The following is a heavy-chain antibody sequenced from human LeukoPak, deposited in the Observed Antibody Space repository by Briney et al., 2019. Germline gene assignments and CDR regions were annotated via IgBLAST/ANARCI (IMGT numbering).Heavy chain of an antibody. J-gene: IGHJ5*02. Sequence: SQTLSLTCTVSGGSISSGSYYWSWVRQPAGKGLEWIGRFYTSGSTDYNPSLKSRVTISVDTSKNQFSLKLSSVTAADTAVYYCAREGEYSNRLDPWGQGTLVTVSS. CDR3: AREGEYSNRLDP. CDR1: GGSISSGSYY. D-gene: IGHD4-11*01. CDR2: FYTSGST. V-gene: IGHV4-61*02.